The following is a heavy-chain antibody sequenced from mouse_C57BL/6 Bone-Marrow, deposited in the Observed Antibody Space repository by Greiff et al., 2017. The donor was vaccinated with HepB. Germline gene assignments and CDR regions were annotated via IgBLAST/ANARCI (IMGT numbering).Heavy chain of an antibody. J-gene: IGHJ4*01. D-gene: IGHD2-3*01. Sequence: VKLQESGPGLVQPSQGLSITCTVSGFSLTSYGVHWVRQSPGKGLEWLGVIWRGGSTDYNAAFMSRLSITKDNSKSQVFFKMNSLQADDTAIYYCAPLDGYLMDYWGQGTSVTVSS. CDR2: IWRGGST. V-gene: IGHV2-5*01. CDR3: APLDGYLMDY. CDR1: GFSLTSYG.